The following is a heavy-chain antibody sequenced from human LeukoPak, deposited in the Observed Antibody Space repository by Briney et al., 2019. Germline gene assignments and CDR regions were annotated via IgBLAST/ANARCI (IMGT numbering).Heavy chain of an antibody. D-gene: IGHD3-10*01. J-gene: IGHJ5*02. Sequence: SETLSLTCTVSGGSISSGGYYWSWIRQPPGKGLEWIGEINHSGSTNYNPSLKSRVTISVDTSKNQFSLKLSSVTAADTAVYYCARQLWRSNYNWFDPWGQGTLVTVSS. CDR3: ARQLWRSNYNWFDP. CDR1: GGSISSGGYY. V-gene: IGHV4-39*01. CDR2: INHSGST.